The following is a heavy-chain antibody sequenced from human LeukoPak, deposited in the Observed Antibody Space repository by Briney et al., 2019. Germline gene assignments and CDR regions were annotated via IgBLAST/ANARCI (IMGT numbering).Heavy chain of an antibody. D-gene: IGHD2-15*01. J-gene: IGHJ6*02. Sequence: PSETLSLTCAVYGGSFSGYYWSWIRQPPGKGLEWIGEINHSGSTNYNPSLKSRITMSVDTSKNQFSLRLSSVNAADTALYYCARRGSGNGGTYAGMDVWGQGTSVTVS. CDR3: ARRGSGNGGTYAGMDV. CDR1: GGSFSGYY. CDR2: INHSGST. V-gene: IGHV4-34*01.